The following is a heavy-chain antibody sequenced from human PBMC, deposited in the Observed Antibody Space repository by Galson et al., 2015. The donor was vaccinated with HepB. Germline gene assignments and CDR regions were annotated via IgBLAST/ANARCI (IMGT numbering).Heavy chain of an antibody. J-gene: IGHJ3*02. Sequence: SETLSLTCTVSGGSISSSSYYWGWIRQPPGKGLEWIGSIYYSGSTYYNPSLKSRVTISVDTSKNQFSLKLSSVTAADTAVYYCARHWGYDYVWRDRADAFDIWGQGTMVTVSS. CDR1: GGSISSSSYY. V-gene: IGHV4-39*01. CDR3: ARHWGYDYVWRDRADAFDI. CDR2: IYYSGST. D-gene: IGHD3-16*01.